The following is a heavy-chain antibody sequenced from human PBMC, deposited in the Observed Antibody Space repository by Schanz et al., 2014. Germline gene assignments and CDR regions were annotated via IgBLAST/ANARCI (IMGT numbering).Heavy chain of an antibody. J-gene: IGHJ4*02. CDR3: ARGRTFDY. V-gene: IGHV3-66*02. Sequence: EVQLVESGGGLVQPRGSLRLSCAASGFGFDDYAMSWVRQAPGKGLEWVSTIYSSGSTYYADSVRGRFTISRDNSMNTVYLQMNSLRSDDAAVYYCARGRTFDYWGQGTLVTVSS. CDR1: GFGFDDYA. CDR2: IYSSGST.